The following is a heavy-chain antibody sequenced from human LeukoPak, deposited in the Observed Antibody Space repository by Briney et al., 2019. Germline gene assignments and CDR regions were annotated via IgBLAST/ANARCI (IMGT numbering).Heavy chain of an antibody. CDR2: ISSGGSTI. Sequence: TGGSLRLSCAASGFTFSDYYMSWIRQAPGKGLEWVSYISSGGSTIKYADSVKGRFTVSRDNAKKSLYLQITRLRAEDTAVYYCGRSQNYNDSSGYSYWGQGTLVTVSS. CDR3: GRSQNYNDSSGYSY. J-gene: IGHJ4*02. CDR1: GFTFSDYY. D-gene: IGHD3-22*01. V-gene: IGHV3-11*04.